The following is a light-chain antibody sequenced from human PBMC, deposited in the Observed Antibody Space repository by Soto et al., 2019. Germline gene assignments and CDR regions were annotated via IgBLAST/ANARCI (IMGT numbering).Light chain of an antibody. CDR3: QQYGSSPT. CDR1: QSVSSY. V-gene: IGKV3-20*01. Sequence: EIVLTQSPVTLSLSPGERATLSCRASQSVSSYLAWYQQKPGQAPRLLIYGASSRATGIPGRFSGSGSETDFTLTISRLEPEDFAVYYCQQYGSSPTFGQGTKVDNK. CDR2: GAS. J-gene: IGKJ1*01.